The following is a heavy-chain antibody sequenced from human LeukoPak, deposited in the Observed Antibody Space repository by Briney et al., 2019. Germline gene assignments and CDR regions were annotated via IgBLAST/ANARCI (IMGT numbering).Heavy chain of an antibody. D-gene: IGHD2-15*01. Sequence: PSETLSLTCAVYGGSFSGYYWSWIRQPPGKGLEWIGEINHSGSTNYNPSLKSRVTISVDTSKNQFSLKLSSVTAADTAVYYCARRLGGYYYYYMDVWGKGTTVTVSS. J-gene: IGHJ6*03. CDR1: GGSFSGYY. CDR2: INHSGST. CDR3: ARRLGGYYYYYMDV. V-gene: IGHV4-34*01.